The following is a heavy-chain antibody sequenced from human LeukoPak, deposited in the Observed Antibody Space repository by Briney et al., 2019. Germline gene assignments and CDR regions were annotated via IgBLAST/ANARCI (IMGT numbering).Heavy chain of an antibody. D-gene: IGHD6-6*01. J-gene: IGHJ5*02. Sequence: ASVKVSCKASGYTFTNYYMHWVRQAPGQGLEWMGWINPNSGGTNYAQKFQGRVTMTRDTSISTAYMELSRLRSDDTAVYYCARDLGYSSSNWFDPWGQGTLVTVSS. CDR3: ARDLGYSSSNWFDP. CDR1: GYTFTNYY. V-gene: IGHV1-2*02. CDR2: INPNSGGT.